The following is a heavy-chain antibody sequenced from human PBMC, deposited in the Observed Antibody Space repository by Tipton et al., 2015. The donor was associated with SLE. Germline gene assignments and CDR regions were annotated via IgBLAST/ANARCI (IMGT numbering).Heavy chain of an antibody. CDR3: VRYLCGGDCLHFDN. CDR1: GFTFSSYE. Sequence: SLRLSCAASGFTFSSYEMNWVRQAPGKGLEWVSYISSSGSTIYYADSVKGRFTISSDNAKNSLYLQMNSLRAEDTAVYYCVRYLCGGDCLHFDNWGQGIDVTVSS. V-gene: IGHV3-48*03. CDR2: ISSSGSTI. J-gene: IGHJ4*02. D-gene: IGHD2-21*01.